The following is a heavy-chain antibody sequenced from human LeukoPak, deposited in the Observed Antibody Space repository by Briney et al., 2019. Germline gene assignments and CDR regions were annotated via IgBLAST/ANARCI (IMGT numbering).Heavy chain of an antibody. Sequence: PSETLSLTCTVSGGSISSSSYYWGWIRQPPGKGLEWIGSIYYSGGTYYNPSLKSRVTISVDTSKNQFSLKLSSVTAADTAVYYCARHGRRTATVTPYGMDVWGQGTTVTVSS. CDR3: ARHGRRTATVTPYGMDV. D-gene: IGHD4-11*01. V-gene: IGHV4-39*01. CDR2: IYYSGGT. J-gene: IGHJ6*02. CDR1: GGSISSSSYY.